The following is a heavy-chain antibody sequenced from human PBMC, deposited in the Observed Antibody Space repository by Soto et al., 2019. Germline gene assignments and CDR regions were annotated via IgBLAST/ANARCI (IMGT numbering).Heavy chain of an antibody. CDR2: INPSGGST. CDR3: AGGDGYNYSVDY. Sequence: ASVKVSCKASGGTFSSYTISWVRQAPGQGLEWMGIINPSGGSTSYAQKFQGRVTMTRDTSTSTVYMELSSLRSEDTAVYYCAGGDGYNYSVDYWGQGVLVTVSS. J-gene: IGHJ4*02. D-gene: IGHD5-12*01. V-gene: IGHV1-46*01. CDR1: GGTFSSYT.